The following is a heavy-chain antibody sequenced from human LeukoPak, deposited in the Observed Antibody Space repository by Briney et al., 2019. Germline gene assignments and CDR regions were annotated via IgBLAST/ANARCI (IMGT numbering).Heavy chain of an antibody. CDR2: ISGSGGST. CDR3: ARGGTAMVPFDY. CDR1: GFTFSSYA. D-gene: IGHD5-18*01. J-gene: IGHJ4*02. V-gene: IGHV3-23*01. Sequence: GGSLRLSCAASGFTFSSYAMSWVRQAPGKGLEWVSAISGSGGSTYYADSVKGRFTISRDNAKNSLYLQMNSLRDEDTAVYYCARGGTAMVPFDYWGQGTLVTVSS.